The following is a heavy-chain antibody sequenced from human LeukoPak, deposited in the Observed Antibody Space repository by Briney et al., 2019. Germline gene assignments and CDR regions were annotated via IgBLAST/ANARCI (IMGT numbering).Heavy chain of an antibody. Sequence: PSETLSLTCTVSGGSISSSNYYWGWIRQPPGKGLEWIGSIYYSGNTYYNPSLKSRVTISIDTSKNQFSLKLSSVTAADTAVYYCARVQGGWYSREDYFDYWGQGTLVTVSS. CDR2: IYYSGNT. CDR3: ARVQGGWYSREDYFDY. V-gene: IGHV4-39*07. D-gene: IGHD6-19*01. J-gene: IGHJ4*02. CDR1: GGSISSSNYY.